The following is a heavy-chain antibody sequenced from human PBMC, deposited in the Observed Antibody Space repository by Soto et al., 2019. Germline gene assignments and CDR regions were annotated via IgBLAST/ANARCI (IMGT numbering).Heavy chain of an antibody. Sequence: PGGSLRLSCAASGFTFSSYYMHWVRQASGKGLEWVGRIRSKANSYATAYAASVKGRFTISRDDSKNTAYLQMNSLKTEDTAVYYCTRTRGAFDIWGQGTMVTVS. J-gene: IGHJ3*02. CDR1: GFTFSSYY. CDR2: IRSKANSYAT. CDR3: TRTRGAFDI. V-gene: IGHV3-73*01.